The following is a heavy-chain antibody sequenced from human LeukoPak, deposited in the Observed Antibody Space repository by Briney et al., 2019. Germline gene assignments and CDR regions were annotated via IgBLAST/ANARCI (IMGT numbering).Heavy chain of an antibody. CDR1: GGSMSSSNW. CDR2: IYYSGST. J-gene: IGHJ5*02. D-gene: IGHD3-3*01. V-gene: IGHV4-30-4*01. Sequence: SGTLSLTCTVSGGSMSSSNWWSWIRQPPGKGLEWIGYIYYSGSTYYNPSLKSRVTISVDTSKNQFSLKLSSVTAADTAVYYCARAPEGFWSARSRFDPWGQGTLVTVSS. CDR3: ARAPEGFWSARSRFDP.